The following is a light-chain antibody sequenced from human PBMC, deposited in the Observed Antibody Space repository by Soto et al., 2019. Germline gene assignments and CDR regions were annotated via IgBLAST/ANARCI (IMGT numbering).Light chain of an antibody. CDR3: LQHNSYPRT. Sequence: DIQIAQSSSTLSASVGDRVTITCRASQSISSWLAWYQQKPGKAPKLLIYKASSLESGVPSRFSGSGSGTEFTLTISSLQPEDFATYYCLQHNSYPRTFGQGTKVDIK. CDR1: QSISSW. J-gene: IGKJ1*01. CDR2: KAS. V-gene: IGKV1-5*03.